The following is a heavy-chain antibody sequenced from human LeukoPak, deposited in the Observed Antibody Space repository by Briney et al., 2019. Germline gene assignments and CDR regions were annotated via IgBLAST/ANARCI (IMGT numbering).Heavy chain of an antibody. D-gene: IGHD1-14*01. CDR3: ARDRYMDGDWFDP. Sequence: SETLSLTCTVSGGSISTYFWSWIRQPPGKGLEWIGYIYYIGNTNYNPFLRSRVTISVDTSKNQFSLKLTSVTAADTAVYYCARDRYMDGDWFDPWGQGTLVTVSS. CDR1: GGSISTYF. CDR2: IYYIGNT. V-gene: IGHV4-59*12. J-gene: IGHJ5*02.